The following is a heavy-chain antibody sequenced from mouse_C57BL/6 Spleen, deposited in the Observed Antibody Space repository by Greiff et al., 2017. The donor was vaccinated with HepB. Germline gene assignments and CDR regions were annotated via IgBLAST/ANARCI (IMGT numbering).Heavy chain of an antibody. D-gene: IGHD2-2*01. V-gene: IGHV1-26*01. CDR2: INPNNGGT. CDR1: GYTFTDYY. Sequence: EVQLQQSGPELVKPGASVKISCKASGYTFTDYYMNWVKQSHGKSLEWIGDINPNNGGTSYNQKFKGKATLTVDKSSSTAYMELRSLTSEDSAVYYCASKDRIYYGYDGGFAYWGQGTLVTVSA. CDR3: ASKDRIYYGYDGGFAY. J-gene: IGHJ3*01.